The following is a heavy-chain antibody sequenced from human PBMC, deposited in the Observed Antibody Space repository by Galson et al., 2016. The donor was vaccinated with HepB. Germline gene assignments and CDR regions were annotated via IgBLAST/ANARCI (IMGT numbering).Heavy chain of an antibody. CDR2: VFPDDSDT. CDR1: GYGFRSYW. Sequence: QSGADVKEPGESLKISCQGFGYGFRSYWIAWVRQKPGKGLEWMSIVFPDDSDTTYGPSLQGQVTFSVDKAKNTAYLQWSSLRASDIAIDYCARQSEQDHGLDVWGQGTTVIVSS. D-gene: IGHD1-14*01. CDR3: ARQSEQDHGLDV. V-gene: IGHV5-51*01. J-gene: IGHJ6*02.